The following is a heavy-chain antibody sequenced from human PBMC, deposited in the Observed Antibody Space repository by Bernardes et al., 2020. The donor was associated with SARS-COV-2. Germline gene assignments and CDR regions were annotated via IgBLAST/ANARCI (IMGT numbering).Heavy chain of an antibody. CDR3: TKGAYYYGSGPYGMDV. V-gene: IGHV3-7*03. D-gene: IGHD3-10*01. Sequence: GGSLRLSCAASGFTFSSYWMSWVRQAPGKGLEWVANIKQDGSEKYYVDSVKGRFTISRDNAKNMLYLQMNSLRADDTAVYYCTKGAYYYGSGPYGMDVWGQGTTVTVSS. CDR2: IKQDGSEK. J-gene: IGHJ6*02. CDR1: GFTFSSYW.